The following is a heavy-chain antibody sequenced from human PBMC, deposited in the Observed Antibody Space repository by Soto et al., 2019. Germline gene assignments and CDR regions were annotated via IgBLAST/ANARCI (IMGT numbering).Heavy chain of an antibody. CDR2: ITPIFGTA. D-gene: IGHD3-22*01. V-gene: IGHV1-69*05. J-gene: IGHJ4*02. CDR3: ARGTWHQSDSSGFDY. Sequence: SVKVSCKASGGTFSRYTISWVRQAPGQGLEWMGGITPIFGTANYAQKFRGRVTMTRDTSVNLAYLHLSSLTSDDTAVYYCARGTWHQSDSSGFDYWGQGTLVTVSS. CDR1: GGTFSRYT.